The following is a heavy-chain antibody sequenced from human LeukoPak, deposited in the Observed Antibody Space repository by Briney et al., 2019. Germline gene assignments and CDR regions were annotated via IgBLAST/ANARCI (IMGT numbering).Heavy chain of an antibody. J-gene: IGHJ4*02. CDR1: GGSISSYY. D-gene: IGHD3-10*01. V-gene: IGHV4-59*01. Sequence: SGTLSLTCTVSGGSISSYYWSWIRQSPGKGLEWIGDIYYSGSTTYNPSLESRVTISVGTSKNQSSLQLSPVTAADTDVDYYGVSDGAGPPHPARHYYFDWWGQGTLVIVSS. CDR2: IYYSGST. CDR3: GVSDGAGPPHPARHYYFDW.